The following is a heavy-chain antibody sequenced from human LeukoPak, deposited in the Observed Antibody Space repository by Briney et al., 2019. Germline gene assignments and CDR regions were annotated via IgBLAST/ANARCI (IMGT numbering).Heavy chain of an antibody. Sequence: GGSLRLSCAASGFTFSSYGMHWVRQAPGKGLEWVAVIWYDGSNKYYADSVKGRFTISRDNAKNSLYLQMNSLRAEDTAVYYCASWDYYDSSGYPTPFDYWGQGTLVTVSS. CDR2: IWYDGSNK. V-gene: IGHV3-33*01. J-gene: IGHJ4*02. CDR1: GFTFSSYG. D-gene: IGHD3-22*01. CDR3: ASWDYYDSSGYPTPFDY.